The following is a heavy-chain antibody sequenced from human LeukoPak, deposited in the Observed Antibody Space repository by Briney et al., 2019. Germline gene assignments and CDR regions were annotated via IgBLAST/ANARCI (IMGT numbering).Heavy chain of an antibody. CDR1: GFTFDDYT. CDR2: ISWDGGST. D-gene: IGHD5-18*01. J-gene: IGHJ4*02. CDR3: AKDRSYGYVPDIDY. Sequence: GGSLRLSCAASGFTFDDYTMHWVRQAPGKGLEWVSLISWDGGSTYYAGSVKGRFTISRDNSKNSLYLQMNSLRTEDTALYYCAKDRSYGYVPDIDYWGQGTLVTVSS. V-gene: IGHV3-43*01.